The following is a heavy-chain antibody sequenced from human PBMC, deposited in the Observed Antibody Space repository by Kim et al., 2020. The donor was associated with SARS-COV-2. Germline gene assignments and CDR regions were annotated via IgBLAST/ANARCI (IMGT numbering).Heavy chain of an antibody. D-gene: IGHD4-4*01. Sequence: VKGRFTISRDNSKNTLYLQMNSLRAEDTAVYYCARGETVIPFYYYYGMDVWGQGTTVTVSS. CDR3: ARGETVIPFYYYYGMDV. J-gene: IGHJ6*02. V-gene: IGHV3-30*07.